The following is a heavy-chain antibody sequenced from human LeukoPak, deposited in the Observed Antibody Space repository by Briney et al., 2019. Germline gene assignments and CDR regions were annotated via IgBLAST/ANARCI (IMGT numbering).Heavy chain of an antibody. CDR1: GFTFSSYG. Sequence: GGSLRLSCAASGFTFSSYGMSWVRQAPGKGLEWVSAISGSGGSTYYADSVKGRFTISRDNSKNTLYLQMNSLRAEDTAVYYCARIAVAGTWSDYWGQGTLVTVSS. CDR2: ISGSGGST. D-gene: IGHD6-19*01. J-gene: IGHJ4*02. CDR3: ARIAVAGTWSDY. V-gene: IGHV3-23*01.